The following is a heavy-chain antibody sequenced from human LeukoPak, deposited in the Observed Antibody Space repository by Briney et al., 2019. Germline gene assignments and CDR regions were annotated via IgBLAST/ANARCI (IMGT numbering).Heavy chain of an antibody. D-gene: IGHD3-22*01. J-gene: IGHJ5*02. CDR2: IWYDGSNK. CDR3: ARDASITMIVAHNAFDP. V-gene: IGHV3-33*01. CDR1: GFTFSSYG. Sequence: GGSLRLSCAASGFTFSSYGMHWVRQAPGKGLEWVAVIWYDGSNKYYADSVKGRFTISRDNSKNTLYLQMNSLRAEDTAVYYCARDASITMIVAHNAFDPWGQGTLVTVSS.